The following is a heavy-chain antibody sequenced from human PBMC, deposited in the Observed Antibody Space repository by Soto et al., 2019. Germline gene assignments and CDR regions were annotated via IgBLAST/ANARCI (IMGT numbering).Heavy chain of an antibody. J-gene: IGHJ4*02. CDR3: ARRLDDFWSGWYYFDY. Sequence: ASVKVSCKASGYTFTSYGISWVRQAPGQGFEWMGWISAYNGNTNYAQKLQGRVTMTTDTSTSTAYMELRSLRSDDTAVYYCARRLDDFWSGWYYFDYWGQGTLVTVSS. D-gene: IGHD3-3*01. CDR2: ISAYNGNT. CDR1: GYTFTSYG. V-gene: IGHV1-18*01.